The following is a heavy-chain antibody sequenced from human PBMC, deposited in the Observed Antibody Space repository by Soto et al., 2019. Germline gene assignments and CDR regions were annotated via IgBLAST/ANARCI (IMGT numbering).Heavy chain of an antibody. Sequence: PSETLSLTCTVSGGSISSGGYYWSWIRQHPGKGLEWIGYIYYSGSTYYNPSLKSRVTISVDTSKNQFSLKLSSVTAADTAVYYCARVSGTGNWFDPWGQGTPVTVSS. D-gene: IGHD1-26*01. CDR3: ARVSGTGNWFDP. V-gene: IGHV4-31*03. J-gene: IGHJ5*02. CDR2: IYYSGST. CDR1: GGSISSGGYY.